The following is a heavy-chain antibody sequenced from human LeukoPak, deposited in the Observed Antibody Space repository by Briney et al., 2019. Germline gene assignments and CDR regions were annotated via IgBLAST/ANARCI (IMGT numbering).Heavy chain of an antibody. V-gene: IGHV5-51*01. D-gene: IGHD6-13*01. CDR1: GYSFTNYW. CDR2: IYPGDSDS. J-gene: IGHJ4*02. Sequence: GESLKISCKGSGYSFTNYWIGWVRQMPGKGLEWMGIIYPGDSDSRNSPSFQAQVSISADKSINTAYLQWSSLKASDTAMYYCARLSVIAADDTHYFDYWGQGTLVTVSS. CDR3: ARLSVIAADDTHYFDY.